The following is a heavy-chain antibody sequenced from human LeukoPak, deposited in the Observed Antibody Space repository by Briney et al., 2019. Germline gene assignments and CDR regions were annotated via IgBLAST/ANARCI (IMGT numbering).Heavy chain of an antibody. D-gene: IGHD3-22*01. CDR1: GFTFSSYA. CDR3: AKWSFMYDSSGYYWDYFDY. V-gene: IGHV3-23*01. J-gene: IGHJ4*02. Sequence: GSLRLSCAASGFTFSSYAMTWVRQAPGKGLEWVSAISGSGDSTYYADSVKGLFTISRDNSKNTLYLQMNSLRAEDTAVYYCAKWSFMYDSSGYYWDYFDYWGQGTLVTVSS. CDR2: ISGSGDST.